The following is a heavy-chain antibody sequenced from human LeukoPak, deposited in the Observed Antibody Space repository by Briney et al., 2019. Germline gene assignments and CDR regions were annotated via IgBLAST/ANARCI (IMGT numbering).Heavy chain of an antibody. CDR2: IYYSGST. CDR3: ARHVDPGIAAHPFDY. D-gene: IGHD6-6*01. CDR1: GGSFSNFY. J-gene: IGHJ4*02. Sequence: PSETLSLTCAVYGGSFSNFYWTWIRQPPGKGLEWIGSIYYSGSTYYNPSLKSRVTISVDTSKNQFSLKLSSVTAADTAVYYCARHVDPGIAAHPFDYWGQGTLVTVSS. V-gene: IGHV4-39*01.